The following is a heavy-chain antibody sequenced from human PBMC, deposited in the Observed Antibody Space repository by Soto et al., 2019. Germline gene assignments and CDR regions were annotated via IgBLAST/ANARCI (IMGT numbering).Heavy chain of an antibody. CDR2: IKTKSDGGTT. CDR3: SAMIVLTGYYVI. Sequence: GGSLRLSCAASGFTFSNAWMNWVRQAPGKGLEWVGRIKTKSDGGTTDYAAPVKGRFTISRDDSKNTLFLQMNSLKTEDTAIYYCSAMIVLTGYYVIGGQGTLVTVSS. V-gene: IGHV3-15*01. J-gene: IGHJ1*01. CDR1: GFTFSNAW. D-gene: IGHD3-9*01.